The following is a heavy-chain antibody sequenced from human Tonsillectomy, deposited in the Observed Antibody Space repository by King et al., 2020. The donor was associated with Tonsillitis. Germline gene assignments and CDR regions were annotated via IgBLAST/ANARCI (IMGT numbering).Heavy chain of an antibody. V-gene: IGHV3-30*02. D-gene: IGHD1-1*01. CDR2: IRYDGSNE. CDR3: AKSGIPG. Sequence: VQLVESGGGVVQPGGSLRLSCAASGFTFSSYSMHWVRQAPGKGLEWVAFIRYDGSNEYYADSVKGRFTISRDNSKNTLYLQMNSLRAEDTAVYYCAKSGIPGWGQGTLVTVSS. CDR1: GFTFSSYS. J-gene: IGHJ4*02.